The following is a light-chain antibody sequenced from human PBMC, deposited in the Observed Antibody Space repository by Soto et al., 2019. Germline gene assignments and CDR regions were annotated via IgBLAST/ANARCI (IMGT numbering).Light chain of an antibody. Sequence: DIQMTQSPTTLSASVGDRVTITCRASQSISSWLAWYQQKPGKAPKLLIYKTSSLESGVPSRFSGSRSGTEFTLTISSLQPDDFATYFCQQYNSYPWTFSQGTKVDIK. V-gene: IGKV1-5*03. CDR3: QQYNSYPWT. J-gene: IGKJ1*01. CDR2: KTS. CDR1: QSISSW.